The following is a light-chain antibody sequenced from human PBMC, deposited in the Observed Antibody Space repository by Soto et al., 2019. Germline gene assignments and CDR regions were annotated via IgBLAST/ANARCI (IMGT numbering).Light chain of an antibody. CDR3: LHRMNWPLT. CDR1: ETVSSY. V-gene: IGKV3-11*01. Sequence: DIVLTQSPVTLSLSPGDRATLSCRASETVSSYLLWYQQKPGQDPRLLIYDASERATGIPARFSGSGSETDFSLTSSSVEPEDFGVYYCLHRMNWPLTFGQGTRLEIK. CDR2: DAS. J-gene: IGKJ5*01.